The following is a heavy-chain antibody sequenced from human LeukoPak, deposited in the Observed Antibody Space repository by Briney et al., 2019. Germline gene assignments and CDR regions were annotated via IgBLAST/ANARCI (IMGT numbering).Heavy chain of an antibody. J-gene: IGHJ4*02. D-gene: IGHD5-24*01. CDR1: GYTFTGYY. CDR3: VKKGWLQFRFDY. V-gene: IGHV1-2*02. Sequence: ASVKVSCKASGYTFTGYYMHWVRQAPGQGLEWMGWINPNSGGTNYAQKFQGRVTMTRDTSISTAYMELSRLRSDDTAVYYCVKKGWLQFRFDYWGQGTLVTVSS. CDR2: INPNSGGT.